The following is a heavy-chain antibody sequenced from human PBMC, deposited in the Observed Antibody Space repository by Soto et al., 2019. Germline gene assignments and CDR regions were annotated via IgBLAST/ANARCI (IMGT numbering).Heavy chain of an antibody. D-gene: IGHD6-6*01. CDR2: IWYDGSNK. V-gene: IGHV3-33*03. CDR3: AKSITARPFEY. J-gene: IGHJ4*02. Sequence: AGSLRLACAASGFTFSSYGMHWVRQAPGKGREGVAVIWYDGSNKYYADSVKGRFTISRDKSKNTLYLQMNSLRAEDTAVYYCAKSITARPFEYWGQGALVTVSS. CDR1: GFTFSSYG.